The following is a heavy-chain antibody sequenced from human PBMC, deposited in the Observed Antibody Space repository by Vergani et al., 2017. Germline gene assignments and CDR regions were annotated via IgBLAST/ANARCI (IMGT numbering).Heavy chain of an antibody. Sequence: QVQLQESGPRLVKPSETLSLICSVSGYSISSGYFWGWIRQSPGKGLEWLGTSDRTGRTHLSPSLKSRLTISVDTTKNQFSLRLTSATAADTAVYFCAREGMSPAEIEPKNAFHVWGQGTRISV. J-gene: IGHJ3*01. D-gene: IGHD6-13*01. V-gene: IGHV4-38-2*02. CDR1: GYSISSGYF. CDR3: AREGMSPAEIEPKNAFHV. CDR2: SDRTGRT.